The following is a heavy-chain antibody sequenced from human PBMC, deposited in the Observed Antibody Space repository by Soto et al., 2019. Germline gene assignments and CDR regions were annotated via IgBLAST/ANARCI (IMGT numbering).Heavy chain of an antibody. V-gene: IGHV4-31*03. J-gene: IGHJ6*02. CDR2: IYYSGST. Sequence: SETLSLTCTVSGGSISSGGYYWIWIRHHPGKGLEWIGYIYYSGSTYYNPSLKSRVTISVDTSKNQFSLKLSSVTAADTAVYYCARDAVYCSGGSCYESYYYGMDVWGQGTTVTVSS. CDR3: ARDAVYCSGGSCYESYYYGMDV. D-gene: IGHD2-15*01. CDR1: GGSISSGGYY.